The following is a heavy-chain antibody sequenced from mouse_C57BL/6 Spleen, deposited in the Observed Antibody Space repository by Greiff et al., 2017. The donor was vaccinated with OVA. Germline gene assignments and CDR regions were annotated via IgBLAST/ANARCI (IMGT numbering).Heavy chain of an antibody. J-gene: IGHJ3*01. V-gene: IGHV1-76*01. CDR1: GYTFTDYY. CDR3: ARAVTTRAWFAY. D-gene: IGHD2-2*01. CDR2: IYPGSGNT. Sequence: VQVVESGAELVRPGASVKLSCKASGYTFTDYYINWVKQRPGQGLEWIARIYPGSGNTYYNEKFKGKATLTAEKSSSTAYMQLSSLTSEDSAVYFCARAVTTRAWFAYWGQGTLVTVSA.